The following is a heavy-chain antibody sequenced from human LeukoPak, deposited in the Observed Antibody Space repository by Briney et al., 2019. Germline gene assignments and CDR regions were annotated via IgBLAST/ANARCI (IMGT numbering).Heavy chain of an antibody. J-gene: IGHJ4*02. Sequence: ASVKVSCKASGYTFTSYGISWVRQAPGQGLEWMGWISAYNGNTNHAQKLQGRVTMTTDTSTSTPYMEPRSLRSDDTAVYYCARDGWVEMATITYPFDYWGQGTLVTVSS. D-gene: IGHD5-24*01. V-gene: IGHV1-18*01. CDR1: GYTFTSYG. CDR2: ISAYNGNT. CDR3: ARDGWVEMATITYPFDY.